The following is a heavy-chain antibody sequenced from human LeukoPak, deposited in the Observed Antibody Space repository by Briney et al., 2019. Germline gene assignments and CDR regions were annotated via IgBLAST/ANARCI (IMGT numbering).Heavy chain of an antibody. CDR2: ISYDGSNK. CDR3: ARGSRFNYYDSSGYLSGDAFDI. D-gene: IGHD3-22*01. V-gene: IGHV3-30-3*01. Sequence: GGSLRLSCAASGFTFSSYAMHWVRQAPGKGLEWVAVISYDGSNKYYADSVKGRFTISRDNSKNTLYLQMNSLRAEDTAVYYCARGSRFNYYDSSGYLSGDAFDIWGQGTMVTVSS. CDR1: GFTFSSYA. J-gene: IGHJ3*02.